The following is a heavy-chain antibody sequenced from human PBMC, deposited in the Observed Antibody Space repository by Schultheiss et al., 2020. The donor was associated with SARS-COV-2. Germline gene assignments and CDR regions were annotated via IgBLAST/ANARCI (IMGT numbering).Heavy chain of an antibody. CDR2: ISYDGSNI. CDR1: GFTFSSYG. Sequence: GGSLRLSCAASGFTFSSYGMHWVRQAPGKGLEWVAVISYDGSNIYYADSVKGRFTISRDNSKNTLYLQMNSLRAEDTAVYYCAKSYTAMVMVDWFDPWGQGTLVTVSS. V-gene: IGHV3-30*18. CDR3: AKSYTAMVMVDWFDP. J-gene: IGHJ5*02. D-gene: IGHD5-18*01.